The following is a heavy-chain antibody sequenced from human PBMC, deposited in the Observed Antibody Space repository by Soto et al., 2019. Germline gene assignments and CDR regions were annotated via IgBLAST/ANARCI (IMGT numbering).Heavy chain of an antibody. J-gene: IGHJ4*02. CDR3: AKAPGTTVTTYYFDY. CDR1: GFTFSSYG. CDR2: ISYDGSNK. Sequence: GGSLRLSCAASGFTFSSYGMHWVRQAPGKGLEWVAVISYDGSNKYYADSVKGRFTISRDNSKNTLYLQMNSLRAEDTAVYYCAKAPGTTVTTYYFDYWGQGTLVTVSS. D-gene: IGHD4-17*01. V-gene: IGHV3-30*18.